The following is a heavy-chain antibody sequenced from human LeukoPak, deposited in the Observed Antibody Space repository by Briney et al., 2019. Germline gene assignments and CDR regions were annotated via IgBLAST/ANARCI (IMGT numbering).Heavy chain of an antibody. V-gene: IGHV3-7*01. CDR2: IKQDGSEK. Sequence: GGSLRLSCAASGFTFSSYWVSWVRQAPGKGLEWVANIKQDGSEKYYVDSVKGRFTISRDNAKNSLYLQMNSLRAEDTAVYYCARDKIVGATLLDYWGQGTLVTVSS. CDR3: ARDKIVGATLLDY. D-gene: IGHD1-26*01. CDR1: GFTFSSYW. J-gene: IGHJ4*02.